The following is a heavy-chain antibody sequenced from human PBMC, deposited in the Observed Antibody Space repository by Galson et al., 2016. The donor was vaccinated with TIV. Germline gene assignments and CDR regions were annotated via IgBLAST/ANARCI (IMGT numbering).Heavy chain of an antibody. CDR3: VRGMGATTYYQYGMDV. CDR1: GGTFNKYA. Sequence: SVKVSCKASGGTFNKYAISWVRQAPGQGLEWMEGIIPIFRTSRYARKFQGRVTITADEYMSTVDMELSSLRSEDTAVYYCVRGMGATTYYQYGMDVWGQGTTVTVSS. D-gene: IGHD1-26*01. J-gene: IGHJ6*02. V-gene: IGHV1-69*13. CDR2: IIPIFRTS.